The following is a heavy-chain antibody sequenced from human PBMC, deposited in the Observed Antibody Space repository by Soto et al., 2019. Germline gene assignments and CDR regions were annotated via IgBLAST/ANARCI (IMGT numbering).Heavy chain of an antibody. V-gene: IGHV4-31*03. J-gene: IGHJ4*02. Sequence: QVQLQESGPGLVKPSQTLSLTCTVSGGSISSGGYYWSWIRQHPGKGLEWVGYIYYSGSTYYNPSLKSRVTISVDTSKNQCSLKLSSVTAADTAVYYGARWEMATTTYYSDYWGRGTLVTVSS. CDR2: IYYSGST. CDR3: ARWEMATTTYYSDY. CDR1: GGSISSGGYY. D-gene: IGHD1-26*01.